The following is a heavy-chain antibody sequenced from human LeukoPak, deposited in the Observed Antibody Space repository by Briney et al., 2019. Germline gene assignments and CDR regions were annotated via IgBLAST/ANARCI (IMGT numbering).Heavy chain of an antibody. Sequence: PGGSLRLSCAASGFTFSSYSMNWVRQAPGKGLEWVSSITSSSSYIYYRDSVKGRFTMSRDNAKNSLYLQMNSLRAEDTAVYYCAKIISDWSRGAFDIWGQGTMVTVSS. CDR2: ITSSSSYI. V-gene: IGHV3-21*01. CDR3: AKIISDWSRGAFDI. D-gene: IGHD6-19*01. CDR1: GFTFSSYS. J-gene: IGHJ3*02.